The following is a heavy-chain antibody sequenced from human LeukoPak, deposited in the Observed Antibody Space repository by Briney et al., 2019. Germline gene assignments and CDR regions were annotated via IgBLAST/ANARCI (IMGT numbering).Heavy chain of an antibody. CDR1: GVSISSGGYS. J-gene: IGHJ6*02. Sequence: SETLSLTCAVSGVSISSGGYSWSWIRQPPGKGLEWIGYIYHSGSTYYNPSLKSRVTISVDRSKNQFSLKLSSVTAADTAVYYCARDQLAGYGMDVWGQGTTVTVSS. CDR3: ARDQLAGYGMDV. D-gene: IGHD2-2*01. CDR2: IYHSGST. V-gene: IGHV4-30-2*01.